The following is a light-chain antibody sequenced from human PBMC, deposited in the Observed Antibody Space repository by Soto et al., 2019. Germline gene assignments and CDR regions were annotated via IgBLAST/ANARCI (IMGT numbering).Light chain of an antibody. J-gene: IGLJ1*01. CDR2: EVS. V-gene: IGLV2-14*01. CDR3: SAYTSKSAYV. CDR1: SSDVGGYNY. Sequence: QYALTQPASVSGSPGQSTSISCTGTSSDVGGYNYVSWYQHHPGKAPKLMIYEVSNRPSGISNRFSGSKSGNTASLTISGLQAEDEADYYCSAYTSKSAYVFGTGTKLTVL.